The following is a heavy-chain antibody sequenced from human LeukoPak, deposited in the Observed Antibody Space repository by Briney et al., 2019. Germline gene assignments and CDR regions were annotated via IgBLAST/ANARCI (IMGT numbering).Heavy chain of an antibody. CDR2: ISGSGGST. D-gene: IGHD2-2*01. CDR3: AKEPDIVVVPAIDRDNWFDP. V-gene: IGHV3-23*01. Sequence: HTGGSLRLSCAASGFTFSSYAMSWVRQAPGKGLEWVSAISGSGGSTYYADSVKGRFTISRDNSKNTLYLQMNSLRADDTAVYYCAKEPDIVVVPAIDRDNWFDPWGQGTLVTVSS. CDR1: GFTFSSYA. J-gene: IGHJ5*02.